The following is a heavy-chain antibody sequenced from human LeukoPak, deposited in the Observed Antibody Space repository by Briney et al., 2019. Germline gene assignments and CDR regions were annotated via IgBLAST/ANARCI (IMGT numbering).Heavy chain of an antibody. CDR2: INPNFGTA. Sequence: SVKVSCKASGYTFTNYDMSWVRQAPGQGLEWMGGINPNFGTANYAQKFQGRVTITADKSTSTAYMELSSLRSEDTDVYYCARALWDTGIVYNWFYPWGEGKLVTVSS. J-gene: IGHJ5*02. D-gene: IGHD5-18*01. CDR1: GYTFTNYD. CDR3: ARALWDTGIVYNWFYP. V-gene: IGHV1-69*06.